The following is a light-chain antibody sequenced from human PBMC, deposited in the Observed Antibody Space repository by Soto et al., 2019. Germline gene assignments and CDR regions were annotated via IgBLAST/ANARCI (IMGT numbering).Light chain of an antibody. CDR1: TSAIGAYNN. J-gene: IGLJ3*02. V-gene: IGLV2-8*01. CDR3: TSYGGRDNLM. CDR2: EVN. Sequence: QSVLTQPPSPSGFLGQQVPSSATGPTSAIGAYNNVSWFQQHPGEAPKLIISEVNKRPSGVPDRFSGSKSGNTASLTVSGLQAEDEADYYCTSYGGRDNLMFGGGTKVTVL.